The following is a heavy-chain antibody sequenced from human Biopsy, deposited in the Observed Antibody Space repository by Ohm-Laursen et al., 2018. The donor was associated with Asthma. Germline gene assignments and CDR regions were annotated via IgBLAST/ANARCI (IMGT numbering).Heavy chain of an antibody. V-gene: IGHV3-11*01. D-gene: IGHD6-19*01. J-gene: IGHJ4*02. CDR3: ARGDSSGWSHYYFDY. CDR2: INGKSNSI. CDR1: GFTFSDYY. Sequence: SLRLSCAASGFTFSDYYMSWIRQAPGKGLEWISNINGKSNSIEYADSVKGRFSISRDNAKNSLYLQMNSLRAEDTAVYYCARGDSSGWSHYYFDYWGQGTLVTVSS.